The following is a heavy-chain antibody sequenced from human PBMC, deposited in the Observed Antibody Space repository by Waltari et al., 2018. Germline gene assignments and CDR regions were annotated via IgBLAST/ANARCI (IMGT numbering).Heavy chain of an antibody. D-gene: IGHD3-22*01. CDR2: IYYSGST. V-gene: IGHV4-59*01. J-gene: IGHJ4*02. CDR3: ARGSGITYYYDSSGPFDY. Sequence: QVQLQESGPGLVKPSETLSLTCTVSGGSISSYYWSWIRQPPGKGLEWIGYIYYSGSTNYNPSLKSRVTISVDTSKNQFSLKLSSVTAADTAVYYCARGSGITYYYDSSGPFDYWGQGTLVTVSS. CDR1: GGSISSYY.